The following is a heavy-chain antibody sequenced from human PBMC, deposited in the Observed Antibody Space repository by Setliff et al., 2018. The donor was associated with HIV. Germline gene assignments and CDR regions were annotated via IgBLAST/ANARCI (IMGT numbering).Heavy chain of an antibody. Sequence: ASVKVSCKASGYTFTSYAMHWGRQAPGQRLEWMGWINAGNGNTKYSQKFQGRVTFTWDTSASTAYMELSSLRSEDTALYYCARDSGDDYSDYYYYGMDVWGQGTTVTVSS. J-gene: IGHJ6*02. CDR2: INAGNGNT. V-gene: IGHV1-3*01. D-gene: IGHD4-4*01. CDR1: GYTFTSYA. CDR3: ARDSGDDYSDYYYYGMDV.